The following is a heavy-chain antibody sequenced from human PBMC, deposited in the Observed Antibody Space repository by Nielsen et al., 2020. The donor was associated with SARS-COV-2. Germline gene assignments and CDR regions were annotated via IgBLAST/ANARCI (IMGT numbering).Heavy chain of an antibody. CDR1: GYSISSGYY. J-gene: IGHJ4*02. V-gene: IGHV4-61*01. D-gene: IGHD5-24*01. Sequence: SETLSLTCTVSGYSISSGYYWGWIRQPPGKGLEWIGYIFYRGNTNYNPSLKSRVTISVDTSKNQFSLKVNSVTAADTAVYYCVRIDMATISVDYWGRGTLVTVSS. CDR3: VRIDMATISVDY. CDR2: IFYRGNT.